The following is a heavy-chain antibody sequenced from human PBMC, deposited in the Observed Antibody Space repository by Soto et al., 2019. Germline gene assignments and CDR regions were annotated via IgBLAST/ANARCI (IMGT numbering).Heavy chain of an antibody. D-gene: IGHD4-17*01. CDR2: ISYDGSNK. CDR3: ARDAAGDDYGDYVLDY. V-gene: IGHV3-30-3*01. CDR1: GFTFSSYA. J-gene: IGHJ4*02. Sequence: PGGSLRLSCAASGFTFSSYAMHWVRQAPGKGLEWVAVISYDGSNKYYADSVKGRFTISRDNSKNTLYLQMNSLRAEDTAVYYCARDAAGDDYGDYVLDYWGQGT.